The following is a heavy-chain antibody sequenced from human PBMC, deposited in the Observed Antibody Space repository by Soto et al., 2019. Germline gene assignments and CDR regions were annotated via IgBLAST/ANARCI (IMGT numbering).Heavy chain of an antibody. D-gene: IGHD6-13*01. CDR2: INAGNGNT. CDR1: GYTFTSYA. V-gene: IGHV1-3*01. Sequence: GPSVKVSCKASGYTFTSYAMHWVRQAPGQRLEWMGWINAGNGNTKYSQKFQGRVTITRDTSASTAYMELSSLRSEDTAVYYCARDPAPGYSNIDYGMDVWGQGTTVTVSS. J-gene: IGHJ6*02. CDR3: ARDPAPGYSNIDYGMDV.